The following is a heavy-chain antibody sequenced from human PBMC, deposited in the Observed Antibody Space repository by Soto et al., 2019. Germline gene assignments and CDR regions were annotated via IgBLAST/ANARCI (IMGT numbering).Heavy chain of an antibody. CDR1: GYTFTSYD. V-gene: IGHV1-8*01. CDR3: ARIHGASDAFDI. J-gene: IGHJ3*02. Sequence: ASVKVSCKASGYTFTSYDINWVRQATGQGLEWMGWMNPNSGNTGYAQKFQGRVTMTRNTSISTAYVELSSLRSEDTAVYYCARIHGASDAFDIWGQGTMVTVSS. D-gene: IGHD2-8*01. CDR2: MNPNSGNT.